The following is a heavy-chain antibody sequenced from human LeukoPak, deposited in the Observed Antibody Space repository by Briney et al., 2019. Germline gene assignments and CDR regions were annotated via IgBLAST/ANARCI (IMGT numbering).Heavy chain of an antibody. CDR3: AKDLGHKIANYLDN. D-gene: IGHD7-27*01. J-gene: IGHJ4*02. CDR1: GFALNRSG. Sequence: SRSLSCVTAGFALNRSGMHWVRQAPGKGLEWVAVISADVTETYYADSVKGRFTISRDSSQNTLYLHMNGLRFEDTAVYYCAKDLGHKIANYLDNWGQGTLVTVSS. V-gene: IGHV3-30*18. CDR2: ISADVTET.